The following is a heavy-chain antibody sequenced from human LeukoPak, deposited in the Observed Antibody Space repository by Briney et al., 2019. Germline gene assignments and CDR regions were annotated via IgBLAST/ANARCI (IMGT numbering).Heavy chain of an antibody. CDR2: INHSGST. V-gene: IGHV4-34*01. Sequence: SETLSLTCAVYGGSFSGYYWSWIRQPPGKGLERIGEINHSGSTNYNPSLKSRVTISVDTSKNQFSLKLSSVTAADTAVYYCARGGTYYDSSGYRYWYFDLWGRGTLVTISS. CDR3: ARGGTYYDSSGYRYWYFDL. J-gene: IGHJ2*01. CDR1: GGSFSGYY. D-gene: IGHD3-22*01.